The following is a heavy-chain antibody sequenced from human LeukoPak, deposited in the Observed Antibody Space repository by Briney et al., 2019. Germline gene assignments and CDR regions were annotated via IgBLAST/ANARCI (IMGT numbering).Heavy chain of an antibody. J-gene: IGHJ4*02. V-gene: IGHV1-69*04. CDR1: GGTFSSYA. D-gene: IGHD6-6*01. CDR3: LGIDY. Sequence: ASVNVSCTASGGTFSSYAISWVRQAPGQGLEWMGRIIPILGIANYAQKFQGRVTITADKSTSTAYTAVYYCARTLSIAARPLGIDYWGQGTLVTVSS. CDR2: IIPILGIA.